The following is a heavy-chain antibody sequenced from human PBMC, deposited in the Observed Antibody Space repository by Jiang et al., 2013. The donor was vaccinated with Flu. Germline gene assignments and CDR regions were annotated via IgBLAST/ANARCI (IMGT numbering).Heavy chain of an antibody. CDR2: ISSSSSYI. D-gene: IGHD3-10*01. Sequence: KPGGSLRLSCAASGFTFSSYRMNWVRQAPGKGLEWVSFISSSSSYIYYADSVKGRFTISRDNAKNSLYLQMNSLRAEDTAVYYCARGYYGSGRNWFDPWGQGTLVTVSS. CDR1: GFTFSSYR. J-gene: IGHJ5*02. CDR3: ARGYYGSGRNWFDP. V-gene: IGHV3-21*01.